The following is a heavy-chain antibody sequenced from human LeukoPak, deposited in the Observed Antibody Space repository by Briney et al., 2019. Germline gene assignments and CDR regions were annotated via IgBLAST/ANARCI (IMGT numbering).Heavy chain of an antibody. CDR2: IYHSGST. D-gene: IGHD1-26*01. CDR1: GYSISSGYY. Sequence: SETLSLTCTVSGYSISSGYYWGWIRQPPGKGLEWIGSIYHSGSTYYNPSLKSRVTISVDTSKNQFSLKLSSVTAADTAVYYCARGAGDTPIDYWGQGTLVTVSS. CDR3: ARGAGDTPIDY. V-gene: IGHV4-38-2*02. J-gene: IGHJ4*02.